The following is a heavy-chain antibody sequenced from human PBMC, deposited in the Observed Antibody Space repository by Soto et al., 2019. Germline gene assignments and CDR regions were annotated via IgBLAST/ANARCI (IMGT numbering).Heavy chain of an antibody. CDR1: GGSISSYY. D-gene: IGHD2-15*01. J-gene: IGHJ6*02. CDR2: IYYSGST. CDR3: ARERNGGSSTSSAYGMDV. Sequence: SETLSLTCTVSGGSISSYYWSWIRQPPVKGLEWIGYIYYSGSTNYNPSLKSRVTISVDTSKNQFSLKLSSVTAADTAVYYCARERNGGSSTSSAYGMDVWGQGTTVTVSS. V-gene: IGHV4-59*01.